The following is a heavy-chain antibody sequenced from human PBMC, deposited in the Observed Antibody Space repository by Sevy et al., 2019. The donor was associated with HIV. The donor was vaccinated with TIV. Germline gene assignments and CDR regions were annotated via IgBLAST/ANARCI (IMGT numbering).Heavy chain of an antibody. J-gene: IGHJ3*02. CDR3: ARPDIVVVGNGAFDI. CDR1: GFTFSSYA. CDR2: ISYDGSNK. D-gene: IGHD2-15*01. Sequence: GGSLRLSCAASGFTFSSYAMHWVRQAPGKGLEWEAVISYDGSNKYYADSVKGRFTISRDNSKNTLYLQMNSLRAEDTAVYYCARPDIVVVGNGAFDIWGQGTMVTVSS. V-gene: IGHV3-30-3*01.